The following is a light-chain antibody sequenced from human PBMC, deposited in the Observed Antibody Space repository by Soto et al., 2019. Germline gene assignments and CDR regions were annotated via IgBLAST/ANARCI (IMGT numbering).Light chain of an antibody. V-gene: IGLV2-14*01. J-gene: IGLJ1*01. Sequence: QSVLTQPASVSGSPGQSITISCTGTSSDVGDNNYVSWYQQHPGKAPKLMIYDVTQRPSGISNRFSGSKSGNTASLTISGLQAEAEADSYCSSYTSSSTLYVFGTGTKLTVL. CDR3: SSYTSSSTLYV. CDR1: SSDVGDNNY. CDR2: DVT.